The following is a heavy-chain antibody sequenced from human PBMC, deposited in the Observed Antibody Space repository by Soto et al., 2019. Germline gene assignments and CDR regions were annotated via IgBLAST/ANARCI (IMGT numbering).Heavy chain of an antibody. V-gene: IGHV3-23*01. D-gene: IGHD3-10*01. Sequence: EVQLLESGGGLVQPGGSLRLSCEASGFTFTSYGMNWVRQAPGKGLEWVSGISGSGGNTYYADSVKGRFTISRDNSKHTLYLQMNSLRAEDTAVYYCAKDLWFGQLYYPFDHWGQGTLVTVSS. J-gene: IGHJ4*02. CDR3: AKDLWFGQLYYPFDH. CDR2: ISGSGGNT. CDR1: GFTFTSYG.